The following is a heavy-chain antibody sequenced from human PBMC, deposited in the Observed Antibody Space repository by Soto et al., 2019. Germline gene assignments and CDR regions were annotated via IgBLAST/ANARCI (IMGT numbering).Heavy chain of an antibody. J-gene: IGHJ3*02. D-gene: IGHD2-21*01. CDR3: ARDLTDWAFDI. CDR2: ISSSSSYI. CDR1: GFTFSSYS. Sequence: PVGSLRLSCAASGFTFSSYSMNWVRQAPGKGLEWVSSISSSSSYIYYADSVKGRFTISRDNAKNSLYLQMNSLRAEDTAVYYCARDLTDWAFDIWGQGTMVTVSS. V-gene: IGHV3-21*01.